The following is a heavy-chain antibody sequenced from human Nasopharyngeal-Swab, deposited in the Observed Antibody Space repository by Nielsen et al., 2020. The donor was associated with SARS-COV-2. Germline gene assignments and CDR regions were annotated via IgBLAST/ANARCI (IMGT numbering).Heavy chain of an antibody. Sequence: SCTVSGGSISSGSYYWSWIRQPAGKGLEWIGRIYTSGSTNYNPSLKSRVTISVDTSKNQFSLKLSSVTAADTAVYYCARALDYDFWSGYWGRGYFDYWGQGTLVTVSS. V-gene: IGHV4-61*02. CDR3: ARALDYDFWSGYWGRGYFDY. J-gene: IGHJ4*02. D-gene: IGHD3-3*01. CDR2: IYTSGST. CDR1: GGSISSGSYY.